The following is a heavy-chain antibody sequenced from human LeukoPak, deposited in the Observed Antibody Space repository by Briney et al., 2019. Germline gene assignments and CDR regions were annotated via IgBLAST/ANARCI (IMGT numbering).Heavy chain of an antibody. Sequence: GASVKVSCKASGYTFTGYYMHWVRQAPGQGLEWMGWINPNSGGTNYAQKFQGRVTMIRDTSISTAYMELSRLRSDDTAVYYCARGEWELLRAFDIWGQGTMVTVSS. D-gene: IGHD1-26*01. CDR3: ARGEWELLRAFDI. CDR1: GYTFTGYY. V-gene: IGHV1-2*02. J-gene: IGHJ3*02. CDR2: INPNSGGT.